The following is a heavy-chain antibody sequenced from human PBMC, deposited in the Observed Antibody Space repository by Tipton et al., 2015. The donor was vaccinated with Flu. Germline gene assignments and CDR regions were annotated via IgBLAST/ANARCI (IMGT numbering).Heavy chain of an antibody. CDR3: ATKEVSYCSGGSCYSYYFDY. Sequence: TLSLTCTVSGGSISSSSYYWGWIRQPPGKGLEWIGSIYYSGSTYYNPSRKSRVTISVDTYKNQFSLKLSSVTAADTAVCYCATKEVSYCSGGSCYSYYFDYGGQGPLVTVSS. V-gene: IGHV4-39*01. CDR1: GGSISSSSYY. CDR2: IYYSGST. D-gene: IGHD2-15*01. J-gene: IGHJ4*02.